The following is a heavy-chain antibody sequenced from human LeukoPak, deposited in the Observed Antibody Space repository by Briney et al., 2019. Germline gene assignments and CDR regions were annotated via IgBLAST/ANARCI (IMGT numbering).Heavy chain of an antibody. CDR3: AASNPYYSGSGGYYTFDF. J-gene: IGHJ4*02. CDR2: IVVGSGNT. V-gene: IGHV1-58*02. Sequence: SVKASCKASGFTFTNSAIQWVRQARGQRLEWIGWIVVGSGNTHYAQKFQERVTITRDMSTSTAYMELSSLRSDDTAVYYCAASNPYYSGSGGYYTFDFWGQGTLVTVSS. D-gene: IGHD3-22*01. CDR1: GFTFTNSA.